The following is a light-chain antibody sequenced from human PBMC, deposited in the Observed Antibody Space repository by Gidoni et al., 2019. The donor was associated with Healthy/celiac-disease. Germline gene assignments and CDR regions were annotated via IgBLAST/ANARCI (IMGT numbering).Light chain of an antibody. CDR3: MQALQTPFT. CDR1: QSLLHSNGYNY. Sequence: DIVMTQSPLSLPVTPGEPASSSCRSSQSLLHSNGYNYLDWYLQKPGQSPQLLIYLGSNRASGVPDRFSGSGSGTYFTLKISRVEAEDVGVYYCMQALQTPFTFGPGTKVDIK. J-gene: IGKJ3*01. V-gene: IGKV2-28*01. CDR2: LGS.